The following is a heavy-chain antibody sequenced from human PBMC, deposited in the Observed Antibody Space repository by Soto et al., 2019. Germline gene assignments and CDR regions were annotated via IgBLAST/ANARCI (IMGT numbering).Heavy chain of an antibody. V-gene: IGHV3-30-3*01. J-gene: IGHJ4*02. CDR3: ARASRDGKYYFDY. Sequence: QVQLVESGGGVVQPGRSLRLSCAASGFTFSSYAMHWVRQAPGKGLEWVAVISYDGSNKYYADSVKGRFTISRDNSKNTLYLQMNSLRAEDTAVYYCARASRDGKYYFDYWGQGTLVTVSS. D-gene: IGHD2-2*01. CDR2: ISYDGSNK. CDR1: GFTFSSYA.